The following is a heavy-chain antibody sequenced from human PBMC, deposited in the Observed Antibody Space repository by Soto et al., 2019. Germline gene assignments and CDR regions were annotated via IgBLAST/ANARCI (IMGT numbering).Heavy chain of an antibody. CDR2: IWYDGSNK. D-gene: IGHD1-7*01. Sequence: GGSLRLSCAASGFTFSSYGMHWVRQAPGKGLEWVAVIWYDGSNKYYADSVKGRFTISRDNSKNTLYLQMNSLRAEDTAVYYCASQKYNWNYHYYGMDVWGQGTTVTVSS. J-gene: IGHJ6*02. CDR3: ASQKYNWNYHYYGMDV. V-gene: IGHV3-33*01. CDR1: GFTFSSYG.